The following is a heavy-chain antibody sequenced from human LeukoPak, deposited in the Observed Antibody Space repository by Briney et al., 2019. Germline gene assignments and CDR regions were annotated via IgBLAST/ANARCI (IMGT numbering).Heavy chain of an antibody. J-gene: IGHJ4*02. D-gene: IGHD3-9*01. CDR1: GFTFSDHY. V-gene: IGHV3-23*01. CDR2: IGGSGDST. Sequence: GGSLRLSCAASGFTFSDHYMDWVRQAPGKGLEWVSAIGGSGDSTYYADSVKGRFTISRDNSKNTLYLQMNSLTAEDTAVYYCAKEADDWYPRPFDYWGQGTLVTVSS. CDR3: AKEADDWYPRPFDY.